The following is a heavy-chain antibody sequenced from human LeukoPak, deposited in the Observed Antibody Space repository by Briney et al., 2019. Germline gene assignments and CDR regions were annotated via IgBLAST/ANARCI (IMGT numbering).Heavy chain of an antibody. V-gene: IGHV3-9*01. Sequence: GGSLRLSCAASGFTFSSYAMHWVRQAPGKGLEWVSGISWNSGSIGYADSVKGRFTISRDNAKNSLYLQMNSLRAEDTALYYCAKSSSGYYRDRLDYWGQGTLVTVSS. CDR3: AKSSSGYYRDRLDY. D-gene: IGHD3-22*01. CDR2: ISWNSGSI. CDR1: GFTFSSYA. J-gene: IGHJ4*02.